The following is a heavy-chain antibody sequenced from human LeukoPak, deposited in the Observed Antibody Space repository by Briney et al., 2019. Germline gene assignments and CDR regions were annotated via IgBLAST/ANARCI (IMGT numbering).Heavy chain of an antibody. CDR1: GFTFSSYG. D-gene: IGHD6-6*01. CDR2: VSNDGRNE. Sequence: PGGSLRLSCATSGFTFSSYGIHWVRQAPGKGMEWVAVVSNDGRNEYYADSVQGRFSISRDNSKNTVYLQMNSLRAEDTAVYYCAAEYSSSRFDYWGQGTLVTVSS. V-gene: IGHV3-33*01. J-gene: IGHJ4*02. CDR3: AAEYSSSRFDY.